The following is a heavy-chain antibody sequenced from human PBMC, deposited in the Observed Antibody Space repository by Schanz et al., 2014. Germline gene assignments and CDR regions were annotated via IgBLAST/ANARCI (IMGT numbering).Heavy chain of an antibody. CDR3: ALEHNSPSGAGQF. CDR2: IDPRDGAT. CDR1: GQTVSSYF. V-gene: IGHV1-46*03. D-gene: IGHD1-1*01. Sequence: QVHVVQSGAVLKTPGASVNVSCKTSGQTVSSYFIQWVRQAPGQGLEWMGIIDPRDGATNYGVKFQGRVTMARDTSTTTVSIHLRGLRPDDTAVYYCALEHNSPSGAGQFWGQGTLITVSS. J-gene: IGHJ4*02.